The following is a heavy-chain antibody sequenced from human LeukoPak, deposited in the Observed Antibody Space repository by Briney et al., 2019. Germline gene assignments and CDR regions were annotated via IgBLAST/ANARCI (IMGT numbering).Heavy chain of an antibody. D-gene: IGHD4-17*01. CDR1: GFTFSSYG. Sequence: GGSLRLSCAASGFTFSSYGMHWVRQAPGKGLEWVAVIWYDGSNKYYADSVKGRFTISRDNSKNTLYLQMNSLRAEDTAVYYCARDRVYGDYDLDAFDIWGQGTMVTVSS. J-gene: IGHJ3*02. CDR3: ARDRVYGDYDLDAFDI. CDR2: IWYDGSNK. V-gene: IGHV3-33*01.